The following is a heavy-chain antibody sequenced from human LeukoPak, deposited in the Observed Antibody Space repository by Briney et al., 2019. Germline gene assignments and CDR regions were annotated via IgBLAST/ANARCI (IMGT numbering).Heavy chain of an antibody. CDR3: VGDAIAAAGTGG. CDR2: INPKSGGT. D-gene: IGHD6-13*01. V-gene: IGHV1-2*02. CDR1: GYTFTDYH. J-gene: IGHJ4*02. Sequence: ASVKVSCKASGYTFTDYHMHWVRQAPGQGLEWMGWINPKSGGTNYAQNFQGRVTMTRDTSISTAYMELSGLRSDDRAVYYCVGDAIAAAGTGGWGQGTLVTVSS.